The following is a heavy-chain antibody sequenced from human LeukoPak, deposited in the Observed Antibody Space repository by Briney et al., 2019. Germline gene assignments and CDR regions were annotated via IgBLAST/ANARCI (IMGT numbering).Heavy chain of an antibody. V-gene: IGHV4-4*07. CDR3: ARDYYDSSGRDAFDI. Sequence: SETLSLTCTVSGGSISSYYWSWIRRPAGKGLEWIGRIYTSGSTNYNPSLKSRVTMSVDTSKNQFSLKLSSVTAADTAVYYCARDYYDSSGRDAFDIRGQGTMVTVSS. J-gene: IGHJ3*02. CDR1: GGSISSYY. CDR2: IYTSGST. D-gene: IGHD3-22*01.